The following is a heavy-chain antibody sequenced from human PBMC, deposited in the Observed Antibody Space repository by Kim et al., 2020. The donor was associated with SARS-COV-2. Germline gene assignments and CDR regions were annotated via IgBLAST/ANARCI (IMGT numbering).Heavy chain of an antibody. D-gene: IGHD2-21*01. Sequence: GGSLRLSCAASGFTFDDYAMHWVRQAPGKGLEWVSLISGDGGSTYYADSVKGRFTISRDNSKNSLYLQMNSLRTEDTALYYCATRIVADGGATPWGQGTLVTVSS. J-gene: IGHJ5*02. CDR3: ATRIVADGGATP. CDR2: ISGDGGST. V-gene: IGHV3-43*02. CDR1: GFTFDDYA.